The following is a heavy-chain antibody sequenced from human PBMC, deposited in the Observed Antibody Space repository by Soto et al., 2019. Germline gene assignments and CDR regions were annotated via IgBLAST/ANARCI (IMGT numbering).Heavy chain of an antibody. D-gene: IGHD3-22*01. CDR3: ARDPGTGYYDSSGYYYD. CDR1: GFTLSSYW. J-gene: IGHJ4*02. Sequence: EVQLVESGGGLVQPGGSLRLSCAASGFTLSSYWMHWVRQAPGKGLVWVSRINSDGSSTSYADSVKGRFTISRDNAKNTRYLQMNRLRAEDTAVYYCARDPGTGYYDSSGYYYDWGQGTLVTVSS. V-gene: IGHV3-74*01. CDR2: INSDGSST.